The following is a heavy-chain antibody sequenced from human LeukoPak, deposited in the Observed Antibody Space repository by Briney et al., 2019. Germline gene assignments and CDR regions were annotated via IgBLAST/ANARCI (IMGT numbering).Heavy chain of an antibody. J-gene: IGHJ4*02. CDR1: GFTSSDHY. D-gene: IGHD1-26*01. CDR3: SRASKYSGNYYFHY. Sequence: GGSLRLSCAASGFTSSDHYMDWGRQAPGKGLEWVGRSRNRANGYTTEYAASVKGRFTISRDDSKNSLDLQMNSLETDDTAVYYCSRASKYSGNYYFHYWGQGTLVTVSS. CDR2: SRNRANGYTT. V-gene: IGHV3-72*01.